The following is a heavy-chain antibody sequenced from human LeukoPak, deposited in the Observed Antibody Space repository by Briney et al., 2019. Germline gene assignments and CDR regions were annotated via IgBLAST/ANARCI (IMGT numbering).Heavy chain of an antibody. J-gene: IGHJ4*02. CDR2: ISGSGDSA. D-gene: IGHD2-2*01. CDR3: AKGSRYCSGSSCYSGGENCDY. CDR1: GFSFNNYA. V-gene: IGHV3-23*01. Sequence: GGSLRLSCAASGFSFNNYAMNWVSQAPGKGLEWVSAISGSGDSADYADSVKGRFTISRDNSKNTLYLQMNSLRAEDTAVYYCAKGSRYCSGSSCYSGGENCDYWGQGTLVTVSS.